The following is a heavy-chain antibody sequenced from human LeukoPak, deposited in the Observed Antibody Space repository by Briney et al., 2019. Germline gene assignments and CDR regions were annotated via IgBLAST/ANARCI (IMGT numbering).Heavy chain of an antibody. CDR2: MNPNSGNT. Sequence: GASVKVSCKASGYTFTSYDINWVRQATGQGLEWMGWMNPNSGNTGYAQKFQGRVTMTRNTSISTAYMELSSLRSEDTAVYYCARDLRRYYGSGSYYYYYMDVWGKGTTVTISS. J-gene: IGHJ6*03. CDR3: ARDLRRYYGSGSYYYYYMDV. D-gene: IGHD3-10*01. V-gene: IGHV1-8*01. CDR1: GYTFTSYD.